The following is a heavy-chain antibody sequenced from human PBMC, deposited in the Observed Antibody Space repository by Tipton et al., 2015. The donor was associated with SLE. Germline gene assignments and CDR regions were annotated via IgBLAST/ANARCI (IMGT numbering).Heavy chain of an antibody. J-gene: IGHJ4*02. Sequence: LRLSCAVYGGSFSGYYWSWIRQPPGKGLEWIGEINHSGSTNYNPSLKSRVTISVDTSKNQFSLKLSSVTAADTAVYYCAGFSSPFDYWGQGTLVTVSS. CDR3: AGFSSPFDY. V-gene: IGHV4-34*01. D-gene: IGHD6-13*01. CDR2: INHSGST. CDR1: GGSFSGYY.